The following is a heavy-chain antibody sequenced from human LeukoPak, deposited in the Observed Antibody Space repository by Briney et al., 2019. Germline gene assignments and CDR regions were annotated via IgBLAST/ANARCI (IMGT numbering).Heavy chain of an antibody. CDR3: ARDLESGLFWSGSYYFDY. D-gene: IGHD3-3*01. V-gene: IGHV4-61*02. Sequence: PSQTLSLTCTVSGDSISSGDYYWSWIRQPAGKGLEWIGRISSSGSTNYNPSLKSRVTISVDTSKNQFSLKLSSVTAADTAVYYCARDLESGLFWSGSYYFDYWGQGTLVTVSS. J-gene: IGHJ4*02. CDR2: ISSSGST. CDR1: GDSISSGDYY.